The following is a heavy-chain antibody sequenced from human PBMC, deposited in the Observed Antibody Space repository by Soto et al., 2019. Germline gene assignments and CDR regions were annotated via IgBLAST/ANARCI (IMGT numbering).Heavy chain of an antibody. CDR3: AASIFYYGMDV. J-gene: IGHJ6*02. CDR2: IYPGDSDT. V-gene: IGHV5-51*01. CDR1: GYTFTNYW. Sequence: GESLKISCNGSGYTFTNYWIGWVRQMPGKGLEWMGIIYPGDSDTKYNPSFQGQVTISADKSITTTYLRWTSLKASDTAIYYCAASIFYYGMDVWGQGTTVTVSS.